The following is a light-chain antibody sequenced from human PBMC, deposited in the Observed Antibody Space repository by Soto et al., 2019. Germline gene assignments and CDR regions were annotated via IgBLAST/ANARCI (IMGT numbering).Light chain of an antibody. CDR1: QGISSY. J-gene: IGKJ5*01. CDR3: QQLNTYPIT. Sequence: IQLTQSPSSLSASVGDRVTITCRASQGISSYLAWYQQKPGRAPKLLIYGASTLEGGVPFRFSGSGSGTDFTLTISSLQPEDFATYYCQQLNTYPITFGQGTRLEIK. V-gene: IGKV1-9*01. CDR2: GAS.